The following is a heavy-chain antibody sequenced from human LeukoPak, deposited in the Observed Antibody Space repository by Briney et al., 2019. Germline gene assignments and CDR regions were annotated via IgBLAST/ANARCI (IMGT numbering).Heavy chain of an antibody. CDR3: ARDPGSYFYYYYGMDV. V-gene: IGHV1-2*02. Sequence: GASVKVSCKASGYTFTGYYMHWVRQAPGQGLEWMGWINPNSGGTNYAQKFQGRVTMTRDTSISTAYMELSRLRSDGTAVYYCARDPGSYFYYYYGMDVWGQGTTVTVSS. CDR2: INPNSGGT. J-gene: IGHJ6*02. CDR1: GYTFTGYY. D-gene: IGHD1-26*01.